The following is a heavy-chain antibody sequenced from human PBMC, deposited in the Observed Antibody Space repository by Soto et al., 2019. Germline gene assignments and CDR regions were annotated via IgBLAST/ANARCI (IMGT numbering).Heavy chain of an antibody. Sequence: GGSLRLSCASSGFTFSSYNMNLVRQAPGKGLEWLSYIRNSNGATYYADSVKGRFTISRDNAKNSLYLQMNSLRDADTAVYYCARDGESSSWSDFDHWGRGILVTVSS. J-gene: IGHJ4*02. V-gene: IGHV3-48*02. D-gene: IGHD6-13*01. CDR2: IRNSNGAT. CDR1: GFTFSSYN. CDR3: ARDGESSSWSDFDH.